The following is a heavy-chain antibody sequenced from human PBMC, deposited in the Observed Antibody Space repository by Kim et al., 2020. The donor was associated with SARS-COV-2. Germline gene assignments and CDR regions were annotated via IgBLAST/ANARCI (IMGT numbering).Heavy chain of an antibody. CDR1: GGSISSYY. Sequence: SETLSLTCTVSGGSISSYYWSWIRQPPGKGLEWIGYIYYSGSTNYNPSLKSRVTISVDTSKNQFSLKLSSVTAADTAVYYCARVLGSSSWRPFDYWGQGTLVTVSS. J-gene: IGHJ4*02. CDR2: IYYSGST. V-gene: IGHV4-59*01. CDR3: ARVLGSSSWRPFDY. D-gene: IGHD6-13*01.